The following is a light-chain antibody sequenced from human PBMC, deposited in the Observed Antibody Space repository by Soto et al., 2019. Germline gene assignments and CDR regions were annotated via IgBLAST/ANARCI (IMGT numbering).Light chain of an antibody. Sequence: DIQMTRSPSSLSATVGDRVTITCRASQSIRSYLNWYQQKPGKAPNLLIYAASTLQSGVPSRFSGSGSGTHFTLTISSLQPEDFATYYCQQSYITPRTFGPGTKVDIK. CDR1: QSIRSY. CDR2: AAS. CDR3: QQSYITPRT. V-gene: IGKV1-39*01. J-gene: IGKJ3*01.